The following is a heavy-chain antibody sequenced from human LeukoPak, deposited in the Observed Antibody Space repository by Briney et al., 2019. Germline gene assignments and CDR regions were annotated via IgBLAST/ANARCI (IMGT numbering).Heavy chain of an antibody. V-gene: IGHV4-59*12. D-gene: IGHD2-2*01. CDR1: GGSISSYY. CDR2: IYYSGST. CDR3: ARDRWDIVVVPAAPALYYYYGMDV. Sequence: SETLSLTCTVSGGSISSYYWSWIRQPPGKGLEWIGYIYYSGSTNYNPSLTSRVTISVDTSKNQFSLKLSSVTAADTAVYYCARDRWDIVVVPAAPALYYYYGMDVWGQGTTVTVSS. J-gene: IGHJ6*02.